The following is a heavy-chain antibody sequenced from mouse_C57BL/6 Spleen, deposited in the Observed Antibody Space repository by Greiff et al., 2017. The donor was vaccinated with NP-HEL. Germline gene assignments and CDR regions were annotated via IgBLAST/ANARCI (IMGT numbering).Heavy chain of an antibody. V-gene: IGHV1-64*01. CDR2: IHPNSGST. D-gene: IGHD1-1*01. CDR3: ASPLYYGSSHYYAMDY. CDR1: GYTFTSYW. Sequence: QVQLQQSGAELVKPGASVKLSCKASGYTFTSYWMHWVKQRPGQGLEWIGMIHPNSGSTNYNEKFKSKATLTVDKSSSTAYMQLSSLTSEDSAVYYCASPLYYGSSHYYAMDYWGQGTSVTVSS. J-gene: IGHJ4*01.